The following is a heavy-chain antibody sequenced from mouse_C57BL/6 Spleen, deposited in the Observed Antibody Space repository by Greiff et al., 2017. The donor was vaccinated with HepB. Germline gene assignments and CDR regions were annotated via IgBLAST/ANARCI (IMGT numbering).Heavy chain of an antibody. D-gene: IGHD1-3*01. CDR2: IRNKANGYTT. Sequence: VQLKESGGGLVQPGGSLSLSCAASGFTFTDYYMSWVRQPPGKALEWLGFIRNKANGYTTEYSASVKGRFTISRDNSQSILYLQMNALRAEDSATYYCARRDNTGYYFDYWGQGTTLTVSS. CDR1: GFTFTDYY. CDR3: ARRDNTGYYFDY. J-gene: IGHJ2*01. V-gene: IGHV7-3*01.